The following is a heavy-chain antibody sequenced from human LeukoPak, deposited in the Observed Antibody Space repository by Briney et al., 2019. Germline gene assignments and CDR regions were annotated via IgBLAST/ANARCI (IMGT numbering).Heavy chain of an antibody. CDR1: GYTFTGYY. D-gene: IGHD3-22*01. CDR3: ATHSSGYYRAFDI. CDR2: INPNSGGT. V-gene: IGHV1-2*02. Sequence: ASVKVSRKASGYTFTGYYMHWVRQAPGQGLEWMGWINPNSGGTNYAQKFQGRVTMTRDTSISTAYMELSRLRSDDTAVYYCATHSSGYYRAFDIWGQGTMVTVSS. J-gene: IGHJ3*02.